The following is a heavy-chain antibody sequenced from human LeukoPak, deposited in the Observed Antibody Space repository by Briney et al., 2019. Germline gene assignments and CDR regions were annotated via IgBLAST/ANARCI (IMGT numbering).Heavy chain of an antibody. CDR2: VNPNSGGT. D-gene: IGHD1-26*01. CDR3: TRGRRILVGDTNAGDFFDY. J-gene: IGHJ4*02. V-gene: IGHV1-2*02. CDR1: GYTFIDYY. Sequence: GASVKVSCKASGYTFIDYYILWVRQAPGQGLEWKRWVNPNSGGTYYPQKFQGRVTMTRDTSIGTAYIELSRLRSDDTAVYYCTRGRRILVGDTNAGDFFDYWGQGTLVTVSS.